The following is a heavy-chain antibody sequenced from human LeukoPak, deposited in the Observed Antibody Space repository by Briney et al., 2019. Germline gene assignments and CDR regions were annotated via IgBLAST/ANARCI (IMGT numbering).Heavy chain of an antibody. CDR3: ASLSGVWDTGDKKWFDP. CDR1: GFTLSRYI. D-gene: IGHD2-8*02. CDR2: ISNDSRYI. J-gene: IGHJ5*02. Sequence: SGGSLRLSCIASGFTLSRYIMNWVRQAPGKGLEWVASISNDSRYIYYSDSVKGRFTISRDNAENTVYLQTNSLRVEDTAMYYCASLSGVWDTGDKKWFDPWGQGTLVTVSS. V-gene: IGHV3-21*01.